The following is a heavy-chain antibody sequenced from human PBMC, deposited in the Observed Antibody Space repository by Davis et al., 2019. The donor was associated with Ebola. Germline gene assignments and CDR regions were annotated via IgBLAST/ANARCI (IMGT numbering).Heavy chain of an antibody. CDR2: IYYNVGT. V-gene: IGHV4-31*03. Sequence: SETLSLTCSVSGDSISTSHYYWTWIRQHPGKGLEWIGYIYYNVGTYYNPSLKSRITISVDTSKNQVSLRMHSVTVADTAIYYCARGILPATMDAFDMWGQGTLVAVSS. J-gene: IGHJ3*02. CDR1: GDSISTSHYY. CDR3: ARGILPATMDAFDM. D-gene: IGHD2-2*01.